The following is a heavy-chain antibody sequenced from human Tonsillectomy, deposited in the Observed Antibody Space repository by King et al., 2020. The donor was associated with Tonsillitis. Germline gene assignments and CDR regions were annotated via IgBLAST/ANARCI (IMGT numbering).Heavy chain of an antibody. J-gene: IGHJ4*02. Sequence: EVQLVESGGGLVQPGGSLTLSCAVSGFNFYDYGWDWVRQGPDKGLEWISIIYRDVRKTYYADSVRGRFTISRDNSKNTLYLQMNSLRAEDTALYFCVKDRGDTNGWCIFDYWGQGTLVTVSS. CDR3: VKDRGDTNGWCIFDY. V-gene: IGHV3-23*03. CDR2: IYRDVRKT. D-gene: IGHD2-8*01. CDR1: GFNFYDYG.